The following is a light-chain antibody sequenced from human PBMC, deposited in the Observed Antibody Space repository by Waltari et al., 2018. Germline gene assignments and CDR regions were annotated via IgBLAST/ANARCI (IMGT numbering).Light chain of an antibody. CDR2: GQN. CDR1: SLRSYY. V-gene: IGLV3-19*01. CDR3: SCRDNSGFRHV. J-gene: IGLJ1*01. Sequence: SSDLTQDPAVSVALGQTVRITFQGDSLRSYYATWYQQKPGQAPVLVIFGQNKRPSGIPDRFSGSSSRNTASLTITGAQAEDEADYYCSCRDNSGFRHVFGTGTKVTV.